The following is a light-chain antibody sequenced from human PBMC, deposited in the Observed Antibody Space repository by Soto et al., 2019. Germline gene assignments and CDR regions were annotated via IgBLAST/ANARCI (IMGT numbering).Light chain of an antibody. J-gene: IGKJ1*01. CDR2: DAS. V-gene: IGKV1-5*01. CDR3: QQYNSHSGE. CDR1: HSISML. Sequence: DIQMKMSPSSLSAPEGDRGTMTCRASHSISMLLALYQQKPGKAPKLLIYDASSLQRGVPSRFSGSGSGTEFTLTISSLQPDDFATYYCQQYNSHSGEFGQGTKVDIK.